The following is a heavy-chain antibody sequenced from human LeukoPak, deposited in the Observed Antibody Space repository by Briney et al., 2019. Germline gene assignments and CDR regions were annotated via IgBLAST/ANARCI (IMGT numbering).Heavy chain of an antibody. D-gene: IGHD3-22*01. J-gene: IGHJ3*02. CDR3: ARGGDTIGSIRSPFDI. V-gene: IGHV3-53*01. CDR2: ISGGGST. Sequence: GGSLRLSCAASGFTVSDNYTSWVRQAPGKGLEWVSAISGGGSTYYADPVKGRFIISGDNSKNTVYLQLNSLRAEDTAVYYCARGGDTIGSIRSPFDIWGQGTMVTVSS. CDR1: GFTVSDNY.